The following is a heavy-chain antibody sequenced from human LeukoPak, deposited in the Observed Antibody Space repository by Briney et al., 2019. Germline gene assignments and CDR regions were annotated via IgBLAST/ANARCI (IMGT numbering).Heavy chain of an antibody. V-gene: IGHV3-30-3*01. D-gene: IGHD2-2*01. CDR2: ISYDGSNK. J-gene: IGHJ4*02. CDR3: ASGGGIVVVPAAYYFDY. CDR1: GFTFSKYA. Sequence: PGRSLRLSCAASGFTFSKYAMYWVRQAPGKGPEWVAVISYDGSNKYYADSVKGRFTISRDNSKNTLYLQMNSLRAEDTAVYYCASGGGIVVVPAAYYFDYWGQGTLVTVSS.